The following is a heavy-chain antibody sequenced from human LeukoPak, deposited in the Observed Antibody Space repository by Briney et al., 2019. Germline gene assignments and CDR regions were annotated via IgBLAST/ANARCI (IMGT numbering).Heavy chain of an antibody. V-gene: IGHV4-38-2*02. J-gene: IGHJ4*02. D-gene: IGHD3-22*01. CDR3: ARDGTYYYDSSGYSFDY. CDR1: GYSISSGYY. Sequence: SETLSLTCTVSGYSISSGYYWGWIRQPPGQGLEWIGSIYHSGSTYYNPSLKSRVTISVDTSKNQFSLKLSSVTAADTAVYYCARDGTYYYDSSGYSFDYWGQGTLVTVSS. CDR2: IYHSGST.